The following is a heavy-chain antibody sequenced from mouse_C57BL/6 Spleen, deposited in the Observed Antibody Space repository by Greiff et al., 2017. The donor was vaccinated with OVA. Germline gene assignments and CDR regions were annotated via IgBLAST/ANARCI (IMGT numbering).Heavy chain of an antibody. CDR3: TRLPDRDCDCDYAMDY. CDR2: IFPGSGST. Sequence: QVQLQQSGAELMKPGASVKLSCKASGYTFTGYWIAWVKQRPGHGLEWIGEIFPGSGSTNYIEKLKGQATFTVDTSTNTAYMQLNSLTTEDSAIYYCTRLPDRDCDCDYAMDYWGQGTSVTVSS. J-gene: IGHJ4*01. CDR1: GYTFTGYW. D-gene: IGHD2-4*01. V-gene: IGHV1-9*01.